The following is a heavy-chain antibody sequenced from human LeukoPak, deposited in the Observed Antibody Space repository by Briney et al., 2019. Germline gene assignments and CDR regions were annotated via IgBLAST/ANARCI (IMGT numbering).Heavy chain of an antibody. V-gene: IGHV3-30*02. Sequence: GGSLTLSCEASGFTFTSYGMHWVRQAPGKGLQWVASIWHEGSNIYYGDSVKGRFTMSRDNSKNTLYLQMNSLRAEDTAVYYCAKVDIVATIDAGRLVDYWGQGTLVTVSS. CDR1: GFTFTSYG. CDR2: IWHEGSNI. CDR3: AKVDIVATIDAGRLVDY. J-gene: IGHJ4*02. D-gene: IGHD5-12*01.